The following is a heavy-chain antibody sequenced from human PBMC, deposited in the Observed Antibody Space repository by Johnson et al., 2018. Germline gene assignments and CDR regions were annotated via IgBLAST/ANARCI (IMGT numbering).Heavy chain of an antibody. Sequence: QVQLVESGGRVVQPGRSLRLSCSASGFTFSSYAMHWVRQAPGKGLEWVAVISDDGSNKFYAESVKGRFTISRDNSKYTVYLQMHSLKAEDTAVFYCARAQGGDYLAEYFPHLGQGTLVTVSS. V-gene: IGHV3-30-3*01. CDR3: ARAQGGDYLAEYFPH. D-gene: IGHD4-17*01. J-gene: IGHJ1*01. CDR2: ISDDGSNK. CDR1: GFTFSSYA.